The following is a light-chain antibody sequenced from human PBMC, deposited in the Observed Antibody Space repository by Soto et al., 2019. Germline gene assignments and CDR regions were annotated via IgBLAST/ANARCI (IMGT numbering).Light chain of an antibody. J-gene: IGKJ5*01. CDR2: DAS. Sequence: EIVLTQSPATLSLSPGERATLSCRASQSVSSYLAWYQQKPGQAPRLLIYDASNRATGIPDRFSGSGSGTEFTLTISSLQSEDFAVYYCQQYNNWPHTFGQGTRLEIK. CDR1: QSVSSY. CDR3: QQYNNWPHT. V-gene: IGKV3-11*01.